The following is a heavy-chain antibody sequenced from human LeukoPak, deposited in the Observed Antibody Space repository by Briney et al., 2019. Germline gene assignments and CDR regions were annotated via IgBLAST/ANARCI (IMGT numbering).Heavy chain of an antibody. D-gene: IGHD3-10*01. V-gene: IGHV4-34*01. J-gene: IGHJ4*02. CDR1: GGSFSGYY. CDR3: ARIWPDN. Sequence: PSETLSLTCAVYGGSFSGYYWSWIRQPPGKGLEWIWEIHHSGSTNYNPSLKGRVTISVDTSKNQFSLKLSSVTAADTAVYYCARIWPDNWGQGTLVIVSS. CDR2: IHHSGST.